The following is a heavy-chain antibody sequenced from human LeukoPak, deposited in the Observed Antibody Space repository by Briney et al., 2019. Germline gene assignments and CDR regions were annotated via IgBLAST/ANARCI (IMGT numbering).Heavy chain of an antibody. V-gene: IGHV6-1*01. Sequence: SQTLSLTCAISGDSVSSNSAAWTWIRQSPSRGLEWLGRTYYRSKWYNDYAVSVKSRITINPDTSKNQFSLQLNSVTPEDTAVYFCSRARDAFTRKSVFDIWGQGTMVTVSS. CDR3: SRARDAFTRKSVFDI. D-gene: IGHD3-16*01. CDR1: GDSVSSNSAA. J-gene: IGHJ3*02. CDR2: TYYRSKWYN.